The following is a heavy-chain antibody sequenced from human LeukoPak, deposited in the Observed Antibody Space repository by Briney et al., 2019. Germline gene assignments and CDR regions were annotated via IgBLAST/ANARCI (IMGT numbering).Heavy chain of an antibody. Sequence: PSETLSLTCTVSGGSISSYYWSWIRQPAGKGLEWIGRIYTSGSTNYNPSLKSRVTMSVDTSKNQFSLKLSSVTAADTAVYYCASTPGWQLVPHFDYWGQGTLVTVSS. J-gene: IGHJ4*02. CDR1: GGSISSYY. CDR3: ASTPGWQLVPHFDY. D-gene: IGHD6-13*01. V-gene: IGHV4-4*07. CDR2: IYTSGST.